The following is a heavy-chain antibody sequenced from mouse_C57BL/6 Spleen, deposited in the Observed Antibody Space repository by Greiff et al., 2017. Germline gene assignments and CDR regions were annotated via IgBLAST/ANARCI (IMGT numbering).Heavy chain of an antibody. CDR2: ISSGSSTI. CDR1: GFTFSDYG. J-gene: IGHJ4*01. CDR3: ARDGYYYYAMDY. Sequence: VQLKQSGGGLVKPGGSLTLSCAASGFTFSDYGMHRVRQAPEKGLEWVAYISSGSSTIYYADTVKGRFTISRDNAKTTLFLQMTSLRSEDTAMYYWARDGYYYYAMDYWGQGTSVTVSS. V-gene: IGHV5-17*01. D-gene: IGHD2-3*01.